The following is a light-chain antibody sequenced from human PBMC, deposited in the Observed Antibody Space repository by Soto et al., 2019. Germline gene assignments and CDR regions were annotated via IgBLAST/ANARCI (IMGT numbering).Light chain of an antibody. CDR2: AAS. CDR3: KQSYSTPLT. J-gene: IGKJ4*01. CDR1: QSISSY. Sequence: DLQITQSPSSLSASVGHRANTTCRASQSISSYLNWYQQKPGKAPKLLIYAASSLQSGVPSRFSGSGSGTDFTLTISSLQTEDFATYYCKQSYSTPLTFGGGTKVDIK. V-gene: IGKV1-39*01.